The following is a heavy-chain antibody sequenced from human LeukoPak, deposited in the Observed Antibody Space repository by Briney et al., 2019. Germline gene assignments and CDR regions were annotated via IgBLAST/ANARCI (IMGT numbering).Heavy chain of an antibody. J-gene: IGHJ6*03. V-gene: IGHV4-39*01. CDR3: ARHLRASYGYNYMDV. D-gene: IGHD5-18*01. Sequence: SETLSLTCTVSGGSISSSSYYWGWIRQPPGKGLEWIGSIYYSGSTYYNPSLKSRVTISVDTSKNQFSLKLSSVTAADTAVYYCARHLRASYGYNYMDVWGKGTTVTVSS. CDR1: GGSISSSSYY. CDR2: IYYSGST.